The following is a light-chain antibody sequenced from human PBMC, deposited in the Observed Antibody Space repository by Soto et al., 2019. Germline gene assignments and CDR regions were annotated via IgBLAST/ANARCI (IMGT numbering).Light chain of an antibody. Sequence: DIQMTQSPSTLSASVGDRVTITCRASQSISSWLAWYQQKPGKAPKLLIYKASSLESGVPSRFSGSGSGTEFTLTISSLQPDDFAPYYCQHYNSYPMYAFGQGTRLEIK. CDR1: QSISSW. CDR2: KAS. V-gene: IGKV1-5*03. J-gene: IGKJ2*01. CDR3: QHYNSYPMYA.